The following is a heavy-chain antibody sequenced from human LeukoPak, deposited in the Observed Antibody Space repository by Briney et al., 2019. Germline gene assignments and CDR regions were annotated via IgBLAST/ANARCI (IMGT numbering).Heavy chain of an antibody. CDR3: ARGRQLWPPASPLAPFDY. D-gene: IGHD5-18*01. CDR1: GGSFSGYY. J-gene: IGHJ4*02. V-gene: IGHV4-34*01. CDR2: INHSGST. Sequence: SETLSLTCAVYGGSFSGYYWSWIRQPPGKGLEWIGEINHSGSTNYNPSLKGRVTISVDTSKNQFSLKLSSVTAADTAVYYCARGRQLWPPASPLAPFDYWGQGTLVTVSS.